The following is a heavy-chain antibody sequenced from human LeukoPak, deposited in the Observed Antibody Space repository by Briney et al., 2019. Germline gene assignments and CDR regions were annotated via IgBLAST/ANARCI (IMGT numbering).Heavy chain of an antibody. D-gene: IGHD3-22*01. CDR2: ISWNSGSI. CDR3: ATSSGYYNNYDY. Sequence: GRSLRLSCAASGFTFDDYTMHWVRQAPGKGLEWVSGISWNSGSIGYADSVKGRFTISRDNAKNSLYLQMNSLRAEDTALYYCATSSGYYNNYDYWGQGTLVTVSS. V-gene: IGHV3-9*01. CDR1: GFTFDDYT. J-gene: IGHJ4*02.